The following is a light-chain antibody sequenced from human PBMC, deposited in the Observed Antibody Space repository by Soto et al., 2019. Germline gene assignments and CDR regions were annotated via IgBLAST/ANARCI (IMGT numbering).Light chain of an antibody. CDR2: AAS. CDR1: QGIRND. Sequence: AIQMTQSPSSLSASVGDRVTITCRASQGIRNDLGWYQQKPGKAPKLLIYAASSLQSGIPSRFSGSVYGTDFTLTISSLQPEDFATYYCLQDYNYPLTFGGGTKVEIK. CDR3: LQDYNYPLT. V-gene: IGKV1-6*01. J-gene: IGKJ4*01.